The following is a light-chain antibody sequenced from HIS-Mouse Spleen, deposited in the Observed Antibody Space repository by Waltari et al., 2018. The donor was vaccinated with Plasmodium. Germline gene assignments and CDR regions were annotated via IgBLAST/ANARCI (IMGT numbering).Light chain of an antibody. CDR2: GAS. V-gene: IGKV3-15*01. J-gene: IGKJ1*01. Sequence: ERATLSCRASQGVSSNLAWYQQKPGQAPRLLIYGASTRATGIPARFSGSGSGTELTLTISSMQSEDFAGYYCQQYNNWPRGTFGQGTKVEIK. CDR1: QGVSSN. CDR3: QQYNNWPRGT.